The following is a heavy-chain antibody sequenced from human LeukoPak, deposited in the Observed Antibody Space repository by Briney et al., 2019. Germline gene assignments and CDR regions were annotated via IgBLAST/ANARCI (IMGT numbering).Heavy chain of an antibody. V-gene: IGHV5-51*01. D-gene: IGHD6-25*01. J-gene: IGHJ4*02. CDR2: IFPADSDA. CDR3: ARRGLYYFDY. Sequence: MSIIFPADSDANYSPSFQGQVTISADKSNNTAYVQWSSLKASDTAIYYCARRGLYYFDYWGQGTLVTVSS.